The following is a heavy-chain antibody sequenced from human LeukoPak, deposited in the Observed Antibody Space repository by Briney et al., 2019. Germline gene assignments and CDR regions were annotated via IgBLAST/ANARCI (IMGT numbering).Heavy chain of an antibody. J-gene: IGHJ4*02. V-gene: IGHV3-30*18. Sequence: GGSLRLSCAAPGFTFYNYGMHWVRQAPGKGLEWVAVISHDGSNIHYGDSVKDRFTISRDNSENTLYLQMNSLTVDDTAVYFCAKERQTGDYFTSGYWGQGTLVTVSS. CDR3: AKERQTGDYFTSGY. D-gene: IGHD4-17*01. CDR1: GFTFYNYG. CDR2: ISHDGSNI.